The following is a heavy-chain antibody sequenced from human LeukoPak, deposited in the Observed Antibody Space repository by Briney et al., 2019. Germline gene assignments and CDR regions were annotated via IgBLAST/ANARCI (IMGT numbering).Heavy chain of an antibody. Sequence: GGSLRLSCAASGFTFSSYNMNWVRQAPGKGLVWVSRINSDGSSTSYADSVKGRFTISRDNAKNTVYLQMNSLRAEDTAVYYCARSLGSSGYQDYWGQGTLVTVSS. CDR1: GFTFSSYN. D-gene: IGHD3-22*01. V-gene: IGHV3-74*01. CDR2: INSDGSST. CDR3: ARSLGSSGYQDY. J-gene: IGHJ4*02.